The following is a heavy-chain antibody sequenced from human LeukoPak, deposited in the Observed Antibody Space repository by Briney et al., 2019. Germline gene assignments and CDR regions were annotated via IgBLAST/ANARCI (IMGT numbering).Heavy chain of an antibody. CDR3: ARVQNYYGSGLDY. D-gene: IGHD3-10*01. CDR1: GGSISSYY. Sequence: SETLSLTCTVSGGSISSYYWSWIRQPPGKGLEWIGYIYYSGSTNYNPSLKSRVTISVDTSKNQFSLKLSSVTAADTAVYYCARVQNYYGSGLDYWGQGTLVTVSS. CDR2: IYYSGST. J-gene: IGHJ4*02. V-gene: IGHV4-59*01.